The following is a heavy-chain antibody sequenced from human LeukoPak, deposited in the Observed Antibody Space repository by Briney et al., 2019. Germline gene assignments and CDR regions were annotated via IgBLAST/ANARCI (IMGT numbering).Heavy chain of an antibody. J-gene: IGHJ3*02. CDR1: GGSISSGANY. CDR3: ARDEGTTSNPSHDTFAI. V-gene: IGHV4-30-2*01. Sequence: PSETLSLTCTVSGGSISSGANYWSWIRQPPGRGLEWIGYISHSESAYYSPSLESRITISVDRSKNQFSLKLKSVTAADTAIYYCARDEGTTSNPSHDTFAIWGQGTMVAVSS. D-gene: IGHD4-11*01. CDR2: ISHSESA.